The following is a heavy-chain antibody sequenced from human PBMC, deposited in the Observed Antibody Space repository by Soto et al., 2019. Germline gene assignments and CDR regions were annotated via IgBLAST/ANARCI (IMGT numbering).Heavy chain of an antibody. D-gene: IGHD3-9*01. V-gene: IGHV4-39*02. CDR1: GGSFSSSSYY. CDR2: IYYTGRT. CDR3: TSLRTGTSVVWYYFDS. J-gene: IGHJ4*02. Sequence: QLQLQESGPGLVKPSETLSLTCTVSGGSFSSSSYYWAWIRQPPGKGLEWIGSIYYTGRTQYYNLACSSRLTIPVEPSRDTFSLRLSSATAADTAVYYCTSLRTGTSVVWYYFDSRGQGILLTVSS.